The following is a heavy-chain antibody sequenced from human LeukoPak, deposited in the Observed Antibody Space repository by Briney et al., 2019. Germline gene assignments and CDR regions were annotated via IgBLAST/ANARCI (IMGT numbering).Heavy chain of an antibody. J-gene: IGHJ6*03. Sequence: ASVKVSCKTSGGTFSNHAISWVRQAPGQGLEWMGGFIPVFGRAIYAQKFQGRVTITTDESASTAYMELSALTSDGTAVYYCARGRRDPGAGAGVDYYYFYMDVWGKGTTVTVSS. V-gene: IGHV1-69*05. CDR1: GGTFSNHA. CDR2: FIPVFGRA. D-gene: IGHD6-19*01. CDR3: ARGRRDPGAGAGVDYYYFYMDV.